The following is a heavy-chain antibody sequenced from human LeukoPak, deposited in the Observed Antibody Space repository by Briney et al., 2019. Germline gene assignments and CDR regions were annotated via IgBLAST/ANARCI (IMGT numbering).Heavy chain of an antibody. V-gene: IGHV4-31*03. Sequence: PSETLSLTCTVSGGSISSGGYYWSWIRQHPGKGLEWIGYIYYSGSTYYNPSFKSRVTISVDRSKNQFSLKLSSVTAADTAVYYCASARFLEWLSFYWGQGTLVAVSS. D-gene: IGHD3-3*01. J-gene: IGHJ4*02. CDR3: ASARFLEWLSFY. CDR1: GGSISSGGYY. CDR2: IYYSGST.